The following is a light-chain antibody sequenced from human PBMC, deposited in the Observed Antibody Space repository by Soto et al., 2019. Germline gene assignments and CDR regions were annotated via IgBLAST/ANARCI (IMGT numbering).Light chain of an antibody. Sequence: QSALTQPPSASGTPGQRVTISCSGSSSNIGSNTVNWFQQLPGTAPKLLISSNDQRPSGAPDRFSGSKSGTSASLAISGLQSEDEADYYCAAWDDSLNGYVFGTGTKVTVL. J-gene: IGLJ1*01. V-gene: IGLV1-44*01. CDR2: SND. CDR3: AAWDDSLNGYV. CDR1: SSNIGSNT.